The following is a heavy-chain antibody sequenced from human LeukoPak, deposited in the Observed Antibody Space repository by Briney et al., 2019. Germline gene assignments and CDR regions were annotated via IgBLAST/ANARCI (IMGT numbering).Heavy chain of an antibody. D-gene: IGHD3-22*01. V-gene: IGHV3-21*01. CDR2: ISSSSSYI. Sequence: AGGSLRLSCAASGFTFSSYSMNWVRQAPGKGLERVSSISSSSSYIYYADSVKGRFTISRDNAKNSLYLQMNSLRAEDTAVYYCARDATMIVVVTHYWYFDLWGRGTLVTVSS. CDR3: ARDATMIVVVTHYWYFDL. CDR1: GFTFSSYS. J-gene: IGHJ2*01.